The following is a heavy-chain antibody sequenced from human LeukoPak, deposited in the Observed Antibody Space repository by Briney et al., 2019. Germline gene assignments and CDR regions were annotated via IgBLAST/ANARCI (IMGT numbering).Heavy chain of an antibody. V-gene: IGHV3-30*01. Sequence: GGSLRLSCAASGFIFSSYPMHWVRQAPGEGLEWVAVVSDDGNKKFDADFVKGRFTISRDNSKNTLYLQVNSLRGEDTAVYYCARGQLLLEGYFYYMDVWGEGTTVTVSS. CDR3: ARGQLLLEGYFYYMDV. D-gene: IGHD2-2*01. CDR2: VSDDGNKK. CDR1: GFIFSSYP. J-gene: IGHJ6*03.